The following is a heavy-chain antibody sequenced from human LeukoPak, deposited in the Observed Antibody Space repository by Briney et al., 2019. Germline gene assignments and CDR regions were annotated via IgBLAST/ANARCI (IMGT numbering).Heavy chain of an antibody. CDR3: ARESYGSGSYYSNYDY. Sequence: SETLSLTCSVSGGSVSSHYWSWIRQPPEKGLEWIGYISDSGSTNYNPSLQSRVTISVDTSKNQFSLKLSPVTAADTAVYYCARESYGSGSYYSNYDYWGQGTLVTVSS. CDR1: GGSVSSHY. D-gene: IGHD3-10*01. V-gene: IGHV4-59*02. CDR2: ISDSGST. J-gene: IGHJ4*02.